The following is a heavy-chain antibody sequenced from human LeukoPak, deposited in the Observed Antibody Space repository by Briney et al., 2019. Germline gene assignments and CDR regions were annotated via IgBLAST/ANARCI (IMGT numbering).Heavy chain of an antibody. CDR2: ISSSSYI. V-gene: IGHV3-21*01. CDR3: AGPLVENFDS. J-gene: IGHJ4*02. Sequence: GGSLRLSCAASGFTFGSYSMNWVRQAPGKGLEWVSSISSSSYIYYADSVKGRFTISRDNAKNSLYLQMNSLRAEDTAVYYCAGPLVENFDSWGQGTLVTVSS. D-gene: IGHD2-8*02. CDR1: GFTFGSYS.